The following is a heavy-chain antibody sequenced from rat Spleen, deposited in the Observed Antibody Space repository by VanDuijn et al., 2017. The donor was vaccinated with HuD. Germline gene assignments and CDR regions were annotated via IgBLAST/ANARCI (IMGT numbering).Heavy chain of an antibody. V-gene: IGHV5-7*01. D-gene: IGHD1-9*01. Sequence: EVQLVESGGGLVQPGRSLKLSCAASGFTFSDYNMAWVRQAPKKGLEWVASISYEGSGTYYRDSVKGRFTISRNNAKSTLYLQVDSLRSEDTAIYYCARPTTGIPFNYWGQGVMVTVSS. CDR2: ISYEGSGT. J-gene: IGHJ2*01. CDR1: GFTFSDYN. CDR3: ARPTTGIPFNY.